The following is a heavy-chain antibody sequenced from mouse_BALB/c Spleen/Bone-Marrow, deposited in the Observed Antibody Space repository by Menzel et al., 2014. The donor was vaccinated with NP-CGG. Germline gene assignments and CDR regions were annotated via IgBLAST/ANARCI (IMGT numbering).Heavy chain of an antibody. CDR3: TRRGIWDGRHAMDY. CDR2: ISSGGSYT. V-gene: IGHV5-6*02. CDR1: GFTFSSYG. D-gene: IGHD4-1*01. J-gene: IGHJ4*01. Sequence: EVKLMESGGDLVKPGGSLKLSCAASGFTFSSYGMSWVRQTPDKRLEWVATISSGGSYTYYPDSVKGRFTISRDNAKSTLYLQMISLKSEDTAIYYCTRRGIWDGRHAMDYWGQGTSVTVSS.